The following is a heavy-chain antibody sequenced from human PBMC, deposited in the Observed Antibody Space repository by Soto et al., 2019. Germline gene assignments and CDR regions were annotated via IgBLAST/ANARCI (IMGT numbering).Heavy chain of an antibody. J-gene: IGHJ3*02. Sequence: PSETLSLTCTVSGGSISSSSYYWGWIRQPQGKGLEWIGYIYYSGSTNYNPSLKSRVTISVDTSKNQFSLKLSSVTAADTAVYYCASYGDYDDAFDIWGQGTMVTVSS. V-gene: IGHV4-61*05. D-gene: IGHD4-17*01. CDR3: ASYGDYDDAFDI. CDR1: GGSISSSSYY. CDR2: IYYSGST.